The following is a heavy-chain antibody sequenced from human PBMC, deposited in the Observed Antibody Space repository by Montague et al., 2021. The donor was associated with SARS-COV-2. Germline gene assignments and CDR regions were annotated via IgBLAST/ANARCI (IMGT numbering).Heavy chain of an antibody. CDR3: VRHGGSSWLVS. Sequence: SETLPLTCTVSRGSISGRSNYWGWVRQTPGKGLEWIGSFYYTGNTYYNPSLKSRVTISVDTSKNQFSLSLRSVTAVDTSVYFCVRHGGSSWLVSWGQGTLVIVSS. J-gene: IGHJ5*01. CDR1: RGSISGRSNY. V-gene: IGHV4-39*01. CDR2: FYYTGNT. D-gene: IGHD2-15*01.